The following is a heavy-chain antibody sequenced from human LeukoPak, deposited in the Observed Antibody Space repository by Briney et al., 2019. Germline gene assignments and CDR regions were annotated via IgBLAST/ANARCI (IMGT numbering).Heavy chain of an antibody. V-gene: IGHV4-59*08. D-gene: IGHD2-15*01. Sequence: SETLSLTCTVSGGSISSYYWSWIRQPPGKGLEWIGYIYYSGSTNYNPSLKSRVTISVDTSKNQFSLKLRSVTAADTAVYYCARHQYCSGGSCYPLDWFDPWGQGTLVTVSS. J-gene: IGHJ5*02. CDR2: IYYSGST. CDR1: GGSISSYY. CDR3: ARHQYCSGGSCYPLDWFDP.